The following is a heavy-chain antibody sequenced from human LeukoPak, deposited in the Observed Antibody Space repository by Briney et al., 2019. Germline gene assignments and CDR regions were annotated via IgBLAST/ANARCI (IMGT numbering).Heavy chain of an antibody. J-gene: IGHJ4*02. V-gene: IGHV3-23*01. CDR3: ATGFSSLSHF. D-gene: IGHD6-6*01. CDR2: ISGSGGSA. Sequence: GGSLRLSCAASGFTFSSYAMSWVRQAPGKGLEWVSAISGSGGSAYYADSVKGRFTISRDNSRNTLYLQMDSLRAEDTAVYYCATGFSSLSHFWGQGTLVTVSS. CDR1: GFTFSSYA.